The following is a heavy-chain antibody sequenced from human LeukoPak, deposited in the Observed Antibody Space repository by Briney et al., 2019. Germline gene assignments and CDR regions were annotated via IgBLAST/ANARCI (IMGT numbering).Heavy chain of an antibody. CDR3: ARDQGIQDSSSSRFDY. J-gene: IGHJ4*02. Sequence: SETLSLTCTVSGGSNSSYYWSWIRQPAGKGLEWIGRIYTSGSTNYNPSLKSRVTMSVDTSKNQFSLKLSSVTAADTAVYYCARDQGIQDSSSSRFDYWGQGTLVTVSS. D-gene: IGHD6-6*01. CDR2: IYTSGST. V-gene: IGHV4-4*07. CDR1: GGSNSSYY.